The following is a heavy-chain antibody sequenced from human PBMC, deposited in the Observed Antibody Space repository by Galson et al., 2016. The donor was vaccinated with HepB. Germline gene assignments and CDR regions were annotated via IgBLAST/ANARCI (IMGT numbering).Heavy chain of an antibody. CDR1: GFTFGNFG. CDR3: AREGSAYDFLFDY. D-gene: IGHD3/OR15-3a*01. Sequence: SLRLSCAASGFTFGNFGIYWVRQAPGKGLEWVADISYDGRKKLYTDSVKGRFTISRDNSKNTVYLQMSSLRVEDTAVYYCAREGSAYDFLFDYWGQGTLGTVSS. V-gene: IGHV3-33*01. J-gene: IGHJ4*02. CDR2: ISYDGRKK.